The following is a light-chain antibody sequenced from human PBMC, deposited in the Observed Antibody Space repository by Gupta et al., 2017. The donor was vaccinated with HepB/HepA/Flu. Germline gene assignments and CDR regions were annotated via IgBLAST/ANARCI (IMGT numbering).Light chain of an antibody. CDR3: SSYTSSSTVV. Sequence: QSALTQPPSVSGSPGQSVTISCTGTSSDVGSYNRVSWYQQPPGTAPKLMIYEVSNRPSGVPDRCSASKSGSTASMTISGLQADDDADDYCSSYTSSSTVVFGGGTKLTVL. CDR1: SSDVGSYNR. CDR2: EVS. J-gene: IGLJ2*01. V-gene: IGLV2-18*02.